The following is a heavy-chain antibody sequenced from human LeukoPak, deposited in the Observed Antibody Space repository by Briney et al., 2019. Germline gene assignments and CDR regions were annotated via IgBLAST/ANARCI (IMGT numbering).Heavy chain of an antibody. Sequence: SETLSLTCTVSGASISSGDIYWSWIRQPPGKGLEWIGYIYYSGSTYYNPSLKSRITISSDTSKNQFSLKLSSVTAADTAVYYCARVPFYDSSGVFWGQGTLVTVSS. CDR1: GASISSGDIY. D-gene: IGHD3-22*01. CDR2: IYYSGST. V-gene: IGHV4-30-4*01. J-gene: IGHJ4*02. CDR3: ARVPFYDSSGVF.